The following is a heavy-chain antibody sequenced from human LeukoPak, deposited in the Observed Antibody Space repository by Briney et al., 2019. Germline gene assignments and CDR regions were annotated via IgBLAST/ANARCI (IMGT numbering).Heavy chain of an antibody. CDR2: INPNSGGT. CDR1: GYTFTGYY. D-gene: IGHD4-17*01. CDR3: ARQTNYGDYPDY. V-gene: IGHV1-2*06. J-gene: IGHJ4*02. Sequence: GASVKVSCKASGYTFTGYYMHWVRQAPGQGLEWMGRINPNSGGTNYAQKFQGRVTMTRDTSISTAYLELSRLRSDDTAVYYCARQTNYGDYPDYWGQGTLVTVSS.